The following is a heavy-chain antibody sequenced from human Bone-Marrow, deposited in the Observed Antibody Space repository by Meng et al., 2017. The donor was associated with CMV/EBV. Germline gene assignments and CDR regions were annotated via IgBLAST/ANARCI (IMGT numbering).Heavy chain of an antibody. CDR1: GFTFSSYE. CDR2: ISSSGSPI. V-gene: IGHV3-48*03. Sequence: GESLKISCAASGFTFSSYEMKWVRQAPGKGLEWVSYISSSGSPIYYADSVKGRFTISRDNAKNSLFLQMNSLRAEDTAVYYCVTDHPTWGRELLGDYWGQGTLVTVSS. D-gene: IGHD3-16*01. CDR3: VTDHPTWGRELLGDY. J-gene: IGHJ4*02.